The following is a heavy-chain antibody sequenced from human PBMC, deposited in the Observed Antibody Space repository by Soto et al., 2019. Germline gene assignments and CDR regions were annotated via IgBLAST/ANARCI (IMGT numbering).Heavy chain of an antibody. J-gene: IGHJ4*02. CDR1: GFTFSDSA. CDR3: TRWLSGDYTHFDY. Sequence: EVQLVESGGGLVQPGGSLTLSCATSGFTFSDSAVHWVRLASGKGLEWVGRIRSKPKNYTTTYSTSVRGRCTIPRDDSKTMACMQMDSLQTEDTAVYFCTRWLSGDYTHFDYWGQGTLVTVSS. D-gene: IGHD3-3*01. V-gene: IGHV3-73*01. CDR2: IRSKPKNYTT.